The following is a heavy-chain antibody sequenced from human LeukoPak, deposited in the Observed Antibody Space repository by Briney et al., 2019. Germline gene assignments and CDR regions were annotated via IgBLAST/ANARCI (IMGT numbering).Heavy chain of an antibody. D-gene: IGHD3-16*01. CDR3: AKVPHSWGLFDS. J-gene: IGHJ4*02. CDR1: GFTFSRYG. CDR2: IRDDGSTR. V-gene: IGHV3-30*02. Sequence: GGSLRLSCAASGFTFSRYGLHWVRQAPGKGLEWVAFIRDDGSTRYYADSVRGRFTVSRDNSKNTLYLQMDSLRTEDTAVYYCAKVPHSWGLFDSWGQGTLVTVSS.